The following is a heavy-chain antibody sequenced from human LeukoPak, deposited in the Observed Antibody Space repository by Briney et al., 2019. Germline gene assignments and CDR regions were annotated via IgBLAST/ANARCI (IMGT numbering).Heavy chain of an antibody. V-gene: IGHV5-51*01. Sequence: GESLRISCKGSEYSFTNNWISWVRQMPGEGLEWMGIIYPGDSDTRYIPSFQGQVTISADKSINTAYLQWSSLKASDTAMYYCARRVDSYWFFDYWGQGTLVTVSS. D-gene: IGHD1-26*01. J-gene: IGHJ4*02. CDR1: EYSFTNNW. CDR2: IYPGDSDT. CDR3: ARRVDSYWFFDY.